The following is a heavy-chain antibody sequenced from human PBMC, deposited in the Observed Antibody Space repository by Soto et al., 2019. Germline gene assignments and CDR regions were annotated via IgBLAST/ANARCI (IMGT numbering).Heavy chain of an antibody. CDR1: GDSVRPSA. CDR3: ARVPSP. Sequence: SETMALTCAVSGDSVRPSAWTWIRQPPGKGLECIGYIHHSGKSNYSPSLKSRVTISVDRSKNQFSLKLTSVTAADTAVYYCARVPSPWGQGTLVTVSS. J-gene: IGHJ5*02. CDR2: IHHSGKS. V-gene: IGHV4-59*02.